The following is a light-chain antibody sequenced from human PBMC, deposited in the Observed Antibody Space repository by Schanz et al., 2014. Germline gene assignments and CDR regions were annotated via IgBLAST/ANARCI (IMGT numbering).Light chain of an antibody. CDR3: AAWDDSLNGPV. J-gene: IGLJ2*01. V-gene: IGLV2-14*02. CDR1: SSDVGSYNL. CDR2: DVS. Sequence: QSALTQPASVSGSPGQSITISCTGTSSDVGSYNLVSWYQQHPGKVPKLMIYDVSNRPSGVSNRFSGSKSGTSASLAISGLQSEDEADYFCAAWDDSLNGPVFGGGTKLTVL.